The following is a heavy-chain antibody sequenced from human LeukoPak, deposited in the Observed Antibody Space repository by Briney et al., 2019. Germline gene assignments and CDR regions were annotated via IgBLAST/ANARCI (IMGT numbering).Heavy chain of an antibody. J-gene: IGHJ4*02. D-gene: IGHD4-17*01. V-gene: IGHV1-18*01. Sequence: ASVKVSCKAFGYTYTSYGITWVRQAPGLGLEWMGWINPHNDYTNYAQKLQGRVTMTTDTSTSTAYMELRSLRSDDTAVYYCARAQTTPDFWGQGTLVTVSS. CDR1: GYTYTSYG. CDR3: ARAQTTPDF. CDR2: INPHNDYT.